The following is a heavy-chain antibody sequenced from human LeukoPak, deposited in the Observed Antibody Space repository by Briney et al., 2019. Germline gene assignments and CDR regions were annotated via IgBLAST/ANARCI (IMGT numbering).Heavy chain of an antibody. CDR3: ARGKGYFDY. V-gene: IGHV4-59*01. Sequence: SSETLSLTCTVARGSISGYYWSWIRQPPGKGLEWFGYIYYSGSTNYNPSLKSRVTISADTSENQFSLKLSSVTAADTAVYYCARGKGYFDYWGQGTLVTVSS. CDR2: IYYSGST. CDR1: RGSISGYY. J-gene: IGHJ4*02.